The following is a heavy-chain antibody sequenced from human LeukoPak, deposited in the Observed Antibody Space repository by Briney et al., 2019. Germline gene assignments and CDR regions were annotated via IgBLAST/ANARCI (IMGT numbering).Heavy chain of an antibody. D-gene: IGHD3-10*01. V-gene: IGHV3-48*01. CDR2: ISSSSNTI. J-gene: IGHJ4*02. Sequence: GGSLRLSCAASGFTFSSYSMNWVRQAPGKGLEWVSYISSSSNTIYYTDSVKGRFTISRDNAKNSLYLQMTSLRVEDTAIYYCARWNYVSGGWALDCWGQGTLVTVSS. CDR1: GFTFSSYS. CDR3: ARWNYVSGGWALDC.